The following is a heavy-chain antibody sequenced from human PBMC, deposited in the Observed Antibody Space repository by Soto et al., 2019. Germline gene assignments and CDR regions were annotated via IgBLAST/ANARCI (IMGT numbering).Heavy chain of an antibody. V-gene: IGHV3-23*01. Sequence: GGSLRLSCAASGFNFSSYARSWVRQATGKGLEWVSAISGSGGSTYYADSVEGRFTISRDNSKNTLYLQMNSLRTDDTAVFYCGAGWYFADYWGQGTQVTVSS. CDR3: GAGWYFADY. J-gene: IGHJ4*02. D-gene: IGHD6-19*01. CDR1: GFNFSSYA. CDR2: ISGSGGST.